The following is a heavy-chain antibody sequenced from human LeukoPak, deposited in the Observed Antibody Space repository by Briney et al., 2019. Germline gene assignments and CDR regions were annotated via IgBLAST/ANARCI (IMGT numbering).Heavy chain of an antibody. CDR3: ARVIAPAAWFDP. D-gene: IGHD6-13*01. V-gene: IGHV4-59*01. Sequence: SETLSLTCTVSGGSISSYYWSWIRHPPGKGLEWIGYVYYSGSTNYNPPLKSRVTISVDTSKSQFSLKLSSVTAADTAVYYCARVIAPAAWFDPWGRGALVTVSS. CDR2: VYYSGST. CDR1: GGSISSYY. J-gene: IGHJ5*02.